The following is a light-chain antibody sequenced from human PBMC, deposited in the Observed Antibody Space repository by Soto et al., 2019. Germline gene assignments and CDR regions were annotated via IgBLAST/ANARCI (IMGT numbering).Light chain of an antibody. CDR2: EVG. V-gene: IGLV2-14*01. CDR1: SSDVGGYKY. CDR3: SSYTSSSTLV. J-gene: IGLJ3*02. Sequence: QSALTQPASVSGSPGQSITISCSGTSSDVGGYKYVSWYQQHPGKAPKLMIYEVGNRPSGVSQRFSGSKSGNTASLTIFGLQAEDEADYYCSSYTSSSTLVFGGGTKHTVL.